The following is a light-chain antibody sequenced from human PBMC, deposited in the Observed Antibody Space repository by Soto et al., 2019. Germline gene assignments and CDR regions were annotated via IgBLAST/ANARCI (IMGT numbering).Light chain of an antibody. V-gene: IGKV1-5*03. J-gene: IGKJ4*01. CDR2: KAS. CDR1: QTINSW. Sequence: DIPMNQSPSTLSASVGDRVTITCRASQTINSWLDWYQQKPGKAPKWLMYKASTLESGGPSRFSGGGPGTEFTLAISSLQSDDFATSYCQQYNAFPLTFGGGTKVDI. CDR3: QQYNAFPLT.